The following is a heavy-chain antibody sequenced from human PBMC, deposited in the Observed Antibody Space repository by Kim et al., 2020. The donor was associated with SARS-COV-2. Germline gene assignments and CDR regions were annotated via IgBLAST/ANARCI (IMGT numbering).Heavy chain of an antibody. CDR2: ISGSGGST. Sequence: GGSLRLSCAASGFTFSSYAMSWVRQAPGKWLEWVSAISGSGGSTYYADSVKGRFTISRDNSKNTLYLQMNSLRAEDTAVYYCAFSYYYGSGRAFDYCGQGTLVTVSS. V-gene: IGHV3-23*01. D-gene: IGHD3-10*01. CDR3: AFSYYYGSGRAFDY. CDR1: GFTFSSYA. J-gene: IGHJ4*02.